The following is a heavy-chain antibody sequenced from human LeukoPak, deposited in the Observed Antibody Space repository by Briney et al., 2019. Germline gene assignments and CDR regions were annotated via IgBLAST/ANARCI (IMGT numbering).Heavy chain of an antibody. CDR1: GFTFSSYA. CDR3: ARGTPRGYDFWSGYYHARWGLLDY. Sequence: GSLRLSCAASGFTFSSYAMSWVRQAPGKGLEWVSSISSSSSYIYYADSVKGRFTISRDNAKNSLYLQMNSLRAEDTAVYYCARGTPRGYDFWSGYYHARWGLLDYWGQGTLVTVSS. D-gene: IGHD3-3*01. J-gene: IGHJ4*02. V-gene: IGHV3-21*01. CDR2: ISSSSSYI.